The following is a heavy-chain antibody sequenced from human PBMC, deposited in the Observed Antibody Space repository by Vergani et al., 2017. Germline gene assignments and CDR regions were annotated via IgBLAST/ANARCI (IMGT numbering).Heavy chain of an antibody. CDR2: IYYSGST. D-gene: IGHD3-10*01. V-gene: IGHV4-59*08. CDR1: GGSISSYY. CDR3: ARRAYYYGSGSYYNGYYFDY. J-gene: IGHJ4*01. Sequence: QVQLQESGPGLVKPSETLSLTCTVSGGSISSYYWSWIRQPPGKGLEWIGYIYYSGSTNYNPSLKSRVTISVDTSKNQFSLKLSSVTAADTAVYYCARRAYYYGSGSYYNGYYFDYWGHGTLVTVSS.